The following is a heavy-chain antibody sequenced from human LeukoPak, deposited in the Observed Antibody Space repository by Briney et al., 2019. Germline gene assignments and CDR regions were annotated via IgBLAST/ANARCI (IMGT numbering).Heavy chain of an antibody. D-gene: IGHD3-3*01. CDR2: IIPIFGTA. J-gene: IGHJ4*02. CDR3: ATHTTTIFGGVTGGF. CDR1: GGTFSSYA. Sequence: SVKVSCKASGGTFSSYAISWVRQAPGQGLEWMGGIIPIFGTANYAQKFQGRVTITTDESTSTAYMELSSLRSEDTAVYYCATHTTTIFGGVTGGFWGQGTLVTVSS. V-gene: IGHV1-69*05.